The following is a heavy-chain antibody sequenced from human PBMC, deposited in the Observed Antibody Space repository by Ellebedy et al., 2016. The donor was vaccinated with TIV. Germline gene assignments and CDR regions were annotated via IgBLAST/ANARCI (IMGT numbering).Heavy chain of an antibody. Sequence: AASVKVSCKASGYTFTAYSMHWVRQAPGQGLEWMGWINAKRGATIYVQKFHDRVTMTRDMSISTAFLEVTGLTSDDTAVYYCARNGVSGWSDFDYWGQGTLVTVSS. CDR2: INAKRGAT. J-gene: IGHJ4*02. CDR3: ARNGVSGWSDFDY. V-gene: IGHV1-2*02. D-gene: IGHD6-19*01. CDR1: GYTFTAYS.